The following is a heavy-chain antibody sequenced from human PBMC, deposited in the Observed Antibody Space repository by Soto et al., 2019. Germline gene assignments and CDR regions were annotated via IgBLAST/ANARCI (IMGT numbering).Heavy chain of an antibody. CDR3: ARGAIYGMDV. J-gene: IGHJ6*02. CDR2: IYHSGST. CDR1: GYSISSGYY. V-gene: IGHV4-38-2*01. Sequence: SETLSLTCAVSGYSISSGYYWGWIRQPPGKGLEWIGSIYHSGSTYYNPSLKSRVTISVDTSKNQFSLKLSSVTAADTAVYYCARGAIYGMDVWGQGTTVTVSS.